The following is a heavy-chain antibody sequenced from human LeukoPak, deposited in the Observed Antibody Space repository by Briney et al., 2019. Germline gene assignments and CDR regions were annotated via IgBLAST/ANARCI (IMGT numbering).Heavy chain of an antibody. J-gene: IGHJ4*02. V-gene: IGHV3-23*01. CDR1: GFPFSNYA. D-gene: IGHD1-26*01. CDR3: AKQWVDC. CDR2: ISESGDKT. Sequence: GGSLRLSCAASGFPFSNYAMNWGRRAPGKGLEWVSSISESGDKTDYADSVRGRFTISRDNSQNTLYLQMNSLRVEDTALYYCAKQWVDCWGQGTLVTVSS.